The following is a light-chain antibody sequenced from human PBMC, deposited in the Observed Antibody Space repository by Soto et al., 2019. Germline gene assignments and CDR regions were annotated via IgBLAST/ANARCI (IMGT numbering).Light chain of an antibody. CDR2: GAS. CDR3: QQRSSWPLT. Sequence: EIVLTQSPATLSLSPGERATLSCRASRSLSKALVWYQQKPGQDPRLLIDGASNRATGIPARFSGSGSGTDFTLTISSLEPEDFAVYFCQQRSSWPLTFGGGTKVEIK. J-gene: IGKJ4*02. CDR1: RSLSKA. V-gene: IGKV3-11*01.